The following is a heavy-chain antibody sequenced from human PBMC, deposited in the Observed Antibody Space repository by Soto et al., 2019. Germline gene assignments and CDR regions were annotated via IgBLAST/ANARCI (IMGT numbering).Heavy chain of an antibody. V-gene: IGHV1-18*04. CDR1: GYTFTSYG. Sequence: SVKVSCKASGYTFTSYGISWVRQAPGQGSEWMGWISAYNGNTNYAQKLQRRVTMTTNTSTSTAYMELRSLRSDDTAVYYCAREGYYYDSSGYRPVYYFDYWGQGTLVTVSS. CDR2: ISAYNGNT. D-gene: IGHD3-22*01. CDR3: AREGYYYDSSGYRPVYYFDY. J-gene: IGHJ4*02.